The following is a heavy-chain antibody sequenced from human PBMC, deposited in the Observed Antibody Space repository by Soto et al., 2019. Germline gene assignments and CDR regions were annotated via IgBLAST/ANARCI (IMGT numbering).Heavy chain of an antibody. CDR2: ISVYNGNT. V-gene: IGHV1-18*01. J-gene: IGHJ4*02. CDR1: GYTFTSYG. CDR3: ARDFSEMATRSFDY. D-gene: IGHD5-12*01. Sequence: ASVKVSCKTSGYTFTSYGISWVRQAPGQGLEWMGWISVYNGNTNYAQKLQGRVTMTTDTSTSTAYMELRSLRSDDTAVYYCARDFSEMATRSFDYWGQGTLVTVSS.